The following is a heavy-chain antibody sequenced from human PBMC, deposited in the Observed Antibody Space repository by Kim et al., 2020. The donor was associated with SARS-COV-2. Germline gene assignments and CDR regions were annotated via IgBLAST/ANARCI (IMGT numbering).Heavy chain of an antibody. D-gene: IGHD3-22*01. CDR1: GFTFSSYA. CDR3: ERDMDDYYYNSSGLDY. J-gene: IGHJ4*02. V-gene: IGHV3-30-3*01. Sequence: GGSLRLSCAASGFTFSSYALHWVRQAPGKGLEWVAVISYDGINKYYADSVKGRFTISRDNSKNTLYLQMNSLIAEDTALYYCERDMDDYYYNSSGLDYWGQRTLETVSS. CDR2: ISYDGINK.